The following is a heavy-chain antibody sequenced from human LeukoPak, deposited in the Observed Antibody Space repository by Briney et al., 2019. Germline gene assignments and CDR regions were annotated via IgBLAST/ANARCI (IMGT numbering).Heavy chain of an antibody. J-gene: IGHJ4*02. V-gene: IGHV3-74*01. CDR1: GFIFRNDW. CDR3: SRGLGQPVDS. CDR2: LYSEGGRT. Sequence: GGPLRLSCVGSGFIFRNDWMHWVRQAPGKGLVWFSRLYSEGGRTYYADSVKGRFTISRDNAKNTLFLQMNSLTVEDTAVYYCSRGLGQPVDSWGQGTLVTVSS. D-gene: IGHD6-6*01.